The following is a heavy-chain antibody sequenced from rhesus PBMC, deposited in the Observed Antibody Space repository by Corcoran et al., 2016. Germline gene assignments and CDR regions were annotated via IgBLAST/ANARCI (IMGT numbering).Heavy chain of an antibody. V-gene: IGHV4-127*01. D-gene: IGHD5-42*01. J-gene: IGHJ4*01. CDR1: GYSISSRFG. Sequence: QVQLQESGPGLVTPSETLSLTCPVSGYSISSRFGWRWIPQPPGKGLEWIGYIGGSSGSTNYNPSLKSRVTISRDTSKNQFSLKLSSVTAADTAVYYCARDISTRGYFDYWGQGVLVTVSS. CDR2: IGGSSGST. CDR3: ARDISTRGYFDY.